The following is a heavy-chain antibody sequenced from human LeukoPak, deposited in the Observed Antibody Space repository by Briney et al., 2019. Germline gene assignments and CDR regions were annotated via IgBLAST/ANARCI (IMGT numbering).Heavy chain of an antibody. V-gene: IGHV1-8*01. CDR3: ARVLIVLSARRLRGNWFDP. D-gene: IGHD6-6*01. Sequence: ASVKVSCKASGYTFTSYDINWVRQATGQGLEWMGWMNPNSGNTGYAQKFQGRVTMTRNTSISTAYMELSSLRSEDTAVYYCARVLIVLSARRLRGNWFDPWGQRTLVTVSS. J-gene: IGHJ5*02. CDR2: MNPNSGNT. CDR1: GYTFTSYD.